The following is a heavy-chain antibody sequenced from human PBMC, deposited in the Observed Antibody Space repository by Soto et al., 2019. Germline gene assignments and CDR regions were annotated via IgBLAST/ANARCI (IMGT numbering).Heavy chain of an antibody. CDR3: AGDNPPPYYDFWSGPYVMDV. V-gene: IGHV1-18*01. J-gene: IGHJ6*02. CDR1: GYTFTSYG. D-gene: IGHD3-3*01. CDR2: ISAYNGNT. Sequence: GASVKVSCKASGYTFTSYGISWVRQAPGQGLEWMGWISAYNGNTNYAQKLQGRVTMTTDTSTSTAYMELRSLRSDDTAVYYCAGDNPPPYYDFWSGPYVMDVWGQGTTVTVSS.